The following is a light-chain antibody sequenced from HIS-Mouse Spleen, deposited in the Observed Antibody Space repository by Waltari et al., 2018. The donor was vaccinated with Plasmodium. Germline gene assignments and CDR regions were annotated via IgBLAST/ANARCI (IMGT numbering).Light chain of an antibody. V-gene: IGLV1-44*01. CDR3: AAWDDSLNGVV. Sequence: QSVLTQPPSASGTPGQRVTISCSGSSSNIGSNTVNWDQQLPGTAPKLPTYSNKPGPSGVPDRFSGSNSGTSASLAISGLQAEDEADYYCAAWDDSLNGVVFGGGTKLTVL. J-gene: IGLJ2*01. CDR2: SNK. CDR1: SSNIGSNT.